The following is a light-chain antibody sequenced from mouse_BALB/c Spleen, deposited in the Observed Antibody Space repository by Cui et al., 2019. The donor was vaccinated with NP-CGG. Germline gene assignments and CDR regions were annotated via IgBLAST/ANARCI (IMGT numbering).Light chain of an antibody. CDR2: GTN. J-gene: IGLJ1*01. V-gene: IGLV1*01. CDR1: TGAVSTINY. CDR3: ALWYSNHWV. Sequence: QAVFTQETAPTTSPGETVTLTCRSSTGAVSTINYANWVQEKPDHLFTGLIGGTNNRAPGVPARFSGSLIGDKAALTITGAQTEDEAIYFCALWYSNHWVFGGGTKLTVL.